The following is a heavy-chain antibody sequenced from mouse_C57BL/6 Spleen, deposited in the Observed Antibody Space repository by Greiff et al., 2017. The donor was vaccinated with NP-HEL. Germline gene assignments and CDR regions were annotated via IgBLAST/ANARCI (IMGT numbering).Heavy chain of an antibody. CDR2: IDPSDSYT. D-gene: IGHD3-2*01. J-gene: IGHJ4*01. Sequence: QVQLQQPGAELVRPGTSVKLSCKASGYTFTSYWMHWVKQRPGQGLEWTGVIDPSDSYTNYNQKFKGKATLTVDTSSSTAYMQLSSLTSEDSAVYYCAGTARYAMDYWGQGTSVTVSS. CDR3: AGTARYAMDY. CDR1: GYTFTSYW. V-gene: IGHV1-59*01.